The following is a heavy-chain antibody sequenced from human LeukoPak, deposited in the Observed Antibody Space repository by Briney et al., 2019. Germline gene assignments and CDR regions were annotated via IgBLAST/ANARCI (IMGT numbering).Heavy chain of an antibody. V-gene: IGHV3-23*01. CDR2: INGGGGST. CDR3: ARLPDDYGDYKYFQH. D-gene: IGHD4-17*01. J-gene: IGHJ1*01. CDR1: GFSFSSYA. Sequence: GGSLRLSCAAAGFSFSSYAMNWVRQAPGKGLEWVSAINGGGGSTYYADSVRGRFTISRDDSKNTLYLQMNSLRAEDTAVYYCARLPDDYGDYKYFQHWGQGTLVTVSS.